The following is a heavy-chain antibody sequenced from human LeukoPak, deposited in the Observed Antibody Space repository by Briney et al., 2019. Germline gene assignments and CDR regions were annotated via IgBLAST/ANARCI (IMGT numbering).Heavy chain of an antibody. CDR1: GYTFTSYD. J-gene: IGHJ6*03. CDR2: MNPNSGNT. Sequence: ASVKVSCKASGYTFTSYDINWVRQATGQGLEWMGWMNPNSGNTGYAQKFQGRVTITRNTSISTAYMELSSLTSEDTAVYYLARGSYSTYYDNLTGYFTDYYYYMDVWGKGTTVTVSS. V-gene: IGHV1-8*03. D-gene: IGHD3-9*01. CDR3: ARGSYSTYYDNLTGYFTDYYYYMDV.